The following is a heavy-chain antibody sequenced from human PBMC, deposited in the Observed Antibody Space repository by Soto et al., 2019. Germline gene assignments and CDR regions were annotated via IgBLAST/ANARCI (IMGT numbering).Heavy chain of an antibody. D-gene: IGHD3-3*01. CDR2: IYTSGST. J-gene: IGHJ3*02. CDR3: ARAGDYDFWSGYSNDAFDI. Sequence: PSETLSLTCTVSGGSIRNYYWSWIRQPAGKGLEWIGRIYTSGSTNYNPSLESRVTMSVDTSKNQFSLKLRSVTAADTAVYYCARAGDYDFWSGYSNDAFDIWGQGTMVTVSS. V-gene: IGHV4-4*07. CDR1: GGSIRNYY.